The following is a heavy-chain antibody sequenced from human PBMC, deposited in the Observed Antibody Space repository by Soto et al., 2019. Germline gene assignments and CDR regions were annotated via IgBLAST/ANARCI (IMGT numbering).Heavy chain of an antibody. D-gene: IGHD1-26*01. CDR2: IYWDDAK. V-gene: IGHV2-5*02. CDR1: GFSLSTSRVG. CDR3: APAFGGRSLY. J-gene: IGHJ4*02. Sequence: QITLKESGPTLVKPTQTLTLTCTFSGFSLSTSRVGVGWIRQPPGKALEWLAVIYWDDAKTYRPSLKSRLTIXXVTSKTQVALTLTNMDPVDTATYYCAPAFGGRSLYWGQGTLVTVSS.